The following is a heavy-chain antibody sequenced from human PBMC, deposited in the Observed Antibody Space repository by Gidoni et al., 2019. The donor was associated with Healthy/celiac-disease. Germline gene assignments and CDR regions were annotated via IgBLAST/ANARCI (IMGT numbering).Heavy chain of an antibody. J-gene: IGHJ6*02. V-gene: IGHV3-15*01. CDR1: GFTFRNAW. Sequence: EVQLVESGGGLVKPGGSLRLSCAASGFTFRNAWMSWVRQAPGKGLEWVGRIKSKTDGGTIDYAAPVKGRFTISRDDSKNTLYLQMNSLKTEDTAVYYCTTYNFWTGYFYGMDVWGQGTTVTVSS. CDR2: IKSKTDGGTI. CDR3: TTYNFWTGYFYGMDV. D-gene: IGHD3-3*01.